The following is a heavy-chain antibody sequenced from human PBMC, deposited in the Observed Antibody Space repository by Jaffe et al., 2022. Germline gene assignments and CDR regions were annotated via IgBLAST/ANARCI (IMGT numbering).Heavy chain of an antibody. CDR3: ARQGVDDILTGYYPLPEGGVYYYYYMDV. CDR2: IYYSGST. Sequence: QLQLQESGPGLVKPSETLSLTCTVSGGSISSSSYYWGWIRQPPGKGLEWIGSIYYSGSTYYNPSLKSRVTISVDTSKNQFSLKLSSVTAADTAVYYCARQGVDDILTGYYPLPEGGVYYYYYMDVWGKGTTVTVSS. CDR1: GGSISSSSYY. J-gene: IGHJ6*03. V-gene: IGHV4-39*01. D-gene: IGHD3-9*01.